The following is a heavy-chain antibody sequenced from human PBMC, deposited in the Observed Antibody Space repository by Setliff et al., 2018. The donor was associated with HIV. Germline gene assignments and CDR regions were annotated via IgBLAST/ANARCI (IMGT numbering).Heavy chain of an antibody. CDR3: ARTVPHSAAQDAFDI. D-gene: IGHD4-4*01. V-gene: IGHV4-28*05. Sequence: WETLSLTCAVSGYSISTNEWWGWIRQPPGKGLAWIGYISNSGKIYYDPSLNSRVTLSADTSKNQLSLKLTSVTAEDTGVYYCARTVPHSAAQDAFDIWGQGTVVTVSS. CDR2: ISNSGKI. CDR1: GYSISTNEW. J-gene: IGHJ3*02.